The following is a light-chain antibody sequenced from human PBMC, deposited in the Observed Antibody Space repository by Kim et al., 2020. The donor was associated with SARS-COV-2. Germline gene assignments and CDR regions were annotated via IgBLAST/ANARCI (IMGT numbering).Light chain of an antibody. CDR2: TTS. Sequence: ASVGERVTITCRASQGISNSLAWYQQKSGKAPNLLLYTTSTLQSGVPSRFSGSGSGTDYTLTISSLQPEDFATYYCQQYYSVPLTFGGGTKVDIK. V-gene: IGKV1-NL1*01. CDR1: QGISNS. J-gene: IGKJ4*01. CDR3: QQYYSVPLT.